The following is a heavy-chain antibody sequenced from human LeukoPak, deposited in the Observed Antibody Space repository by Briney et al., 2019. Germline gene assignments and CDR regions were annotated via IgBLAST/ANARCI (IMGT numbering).Heavy chain of an antibody. CDR2: IIPIFGTA. V-gene: IGHV1-69*05. Sequence: SVKVSCKASGGTFSSYAISWVRQAPGQGLEWMGRIIPIFGTANYAQKFQGRVTITTDESTSTAYMELSSLRSEDTAVYYCARDSLCSGGSCYSANGVYLNHVIRNVGDRSYYYYYMDVWGKGTTVTVSS. D-gene: IGHD2-15*01. J-gene: IGHJ6*03. CDR1: GGTFSSYA. CDR3: ARDSLCSGGSCYSANGVYLNHVIRNVGDRSYYYYYMDV.